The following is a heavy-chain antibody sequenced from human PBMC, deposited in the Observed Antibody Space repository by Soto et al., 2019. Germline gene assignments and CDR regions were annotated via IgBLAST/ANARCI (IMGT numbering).Heavy chain of an antibody. CDR2: IYHSGST. CDR3: ARVYCSGGSCELDY. CDR1: GGSISSGGYS. J-gene: IGHJ4*02. V-gene: IGHV4-30-2*01. D-gene: IGHD2-15*01. Sequence: SETLSLTCAVSGGSISSGGYSWSWIRQPPGKGLEWIGYIYHSGSTYYNPSLKSRVTISVDRSKNQFSLKLSSVTAADTAVYYCARVYCSGGSCELDYWGQGTLVTVSS.